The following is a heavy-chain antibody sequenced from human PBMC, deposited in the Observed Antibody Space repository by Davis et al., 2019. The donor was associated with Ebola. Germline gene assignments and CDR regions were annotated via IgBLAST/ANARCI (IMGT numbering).Heavy chain of an antibody. Sequence: GESLKISCAASGFVFRSYVMSWVRLAPGKGLEWVSTFGTSTDTYYADSVKGRFTISRDNSKNTLYLQMNSLRAEDTAVYYCARDPEWWSPVGGGFDYWGQGTLVTVSS. J-gene: IGHJ4*02. V-gene: IGHV3-23*01. CDR2: FGTSTDT. CDR1: GFVFRSYV. D-gene: IGHD2-15*01. CDR3: ARDPEWWSPVGGGFDY.